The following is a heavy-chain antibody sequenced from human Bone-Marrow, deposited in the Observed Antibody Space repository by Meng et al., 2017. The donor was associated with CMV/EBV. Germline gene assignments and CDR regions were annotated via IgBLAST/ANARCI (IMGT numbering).Heavy chain of an antibody. CDR2: ISSSGTYI. D-gene: IGHD3-3*01. J-gene: IGHJ4*02. Sequence: FTFPTYSMNWVRQAPGKGLEWVSSISSSGTYIYYADSVKGRFTISRHNAKNSLYLQMNSLRAEDTAVYYCARVKEFPITIFGVGTFDYWGQGTLVTVSS. V-gene: IGHV3-21*01. CDR1: FTFPTYS. CDR3: ARVKEFPITIFGVGTFDY.